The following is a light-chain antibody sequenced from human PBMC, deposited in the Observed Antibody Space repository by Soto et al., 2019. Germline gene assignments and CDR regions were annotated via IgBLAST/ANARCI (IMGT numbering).Light chain of an antibody. J-gene: IGKJ4*01. CDR2: KPS. V-gene: IGKV1-5*03. Sequence: DIQMTQSPSTLSASVGDRVTITCRASQSISSWLAWYQHKPGKAPKLPIYKPSSLDSGVPSRFSGSGSGTEIPLTISRLQADVFATYYRQQYNSYSPGFGGGTKVEIK. CDR3: QQYNSYSPG. CDR1: QSISSW.